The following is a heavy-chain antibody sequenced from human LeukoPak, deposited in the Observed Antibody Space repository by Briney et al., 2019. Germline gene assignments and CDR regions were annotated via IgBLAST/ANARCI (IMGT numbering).Heavy chain of an antibody. V-gene: IGHV4-38-2*02. D-gene: IGHD2-15*01. J-gene: IGHJ4*02. Sequence: SETLSLTCTVSGYSISSGYYWGWIRQPPGKGLEWIGSIYNSGSTYYNPSLKSRVTISVDTSKNQFSLKLSSVTAADTAVYYCARDTLGYCSGGSCSYFDYWGQGTLVTVSS. CDR2: IYNSGST. CDR3: ARDTLGYCSGGSCSYFDY. CDR1: GYSISSGYY.